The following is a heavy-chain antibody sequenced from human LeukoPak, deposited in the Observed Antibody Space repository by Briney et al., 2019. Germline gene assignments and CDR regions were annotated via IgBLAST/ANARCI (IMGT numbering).Heavy chain of an antibody. CDR2: ISGSGGST. CDR1: GFTFSRYG. D-gene: IGHD3-22*01. V-gene: IGHV3-23*01. Sequence: GGSLRLSCAASGFTFSRYGMSWVRQAPGKGLEWVSAISGSGGSTYYADSVKGRFTISRDNSKNTLYLQMNSLRAEDTAVYHCAKEIYYDSTGPQYWGQGTLVTVSS. CDR3: AKEIYYDSTGPQY. J-gene: IGHJ4*02.